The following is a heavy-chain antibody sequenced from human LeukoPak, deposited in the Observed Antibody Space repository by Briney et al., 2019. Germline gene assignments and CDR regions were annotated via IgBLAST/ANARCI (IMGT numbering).Heavy chain of an antibody. J-gene: IGHJ6*01. V-gene: IGHV3-23*01. Sequence: QPGVSQRLLCAASGLPYSGFAISGARRTRGRGLEWVTDNSDTCYNTLYADSVKGRHNIPRDNSKNTLYLEINSLRAEDTAIYYCGKMKGHPLPKYYLDVWGQGTTVTVSS. D-gene: IGHD1-26*01. CDR1: GLPYSGFA. CDR2: NSDTCYNT. CDR3: GKMKGHPLPKYYLDV.